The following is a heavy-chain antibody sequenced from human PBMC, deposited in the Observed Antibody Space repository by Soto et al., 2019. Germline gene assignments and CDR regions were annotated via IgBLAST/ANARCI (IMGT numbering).Heavy chain of an antibody. CDR1: GYTFTSYG. V-gene: IGHV1-18*04. J-gene: IGHJ4*02. Sequence: GASVKFSCKASGYTFTSYGISWVRQAPGQGLEWMGWIRAYNGYTNYAQKFQGRVTMTTDTSTSTAYMELRSLRSDDTAVYYCARRKRTGTDFDYWGQGTLVTVSS. CDR2: IRAYNGYT. D-gene: IGHD1-7*01. CDR3: ARRKRTGTDFDY.